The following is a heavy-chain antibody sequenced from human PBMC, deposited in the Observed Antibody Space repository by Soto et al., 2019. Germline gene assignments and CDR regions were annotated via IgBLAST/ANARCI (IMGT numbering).Heavy chain of an antibody. CDR3: ARGGFDFGDHRLDY. CDR2: IYYLGST. J-gene: IGHJ4*02. Sequence: LSLTCTVSGGSIRNYYWNWIRQPPGKGLEWIGHIYYLGSTNYNPSLQSRVTISVDTSKSQFSLNLSSVTAADTAVYYCARGGFDFGDHRLDYWGQGTLVTVSS. CDR1: GGSIRNYY. V-gene: IGHV4-59*01. D-gene: IGHD4-17*01.